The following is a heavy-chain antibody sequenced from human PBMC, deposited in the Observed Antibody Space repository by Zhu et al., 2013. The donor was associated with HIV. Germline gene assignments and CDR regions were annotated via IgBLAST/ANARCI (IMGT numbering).Heavy chain of an antibody. CDR1: GASISNDNW. CDR3: ARGRHLSNVSRPFDWITPFDS. CDR2: IYHSGTT. J-gene: IGHJ4*02. D-gene: IGHD3-9*01. Sequence: VQLQESGPGLVQPSGTLSLTCGVSGASISNDNWWGWVRQPPGRGPEWIAEIYHSGTTNFNPSLSSRVTISLDKSRNQFSLKLTSVTAADTAVYYCARGRHLSNVSRPFDWITPFDSWGQGTLVTASS. V-gene: IGHV4-4*02.